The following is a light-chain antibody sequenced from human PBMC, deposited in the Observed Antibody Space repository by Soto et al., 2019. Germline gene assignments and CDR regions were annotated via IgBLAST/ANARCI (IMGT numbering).Light chain of an antibody. CDR1: RSNIGAHYD. CDR3: QSYDNSLSVYV. CDR2: GNS. J-gene: IGLJ1*01. V-gene: IGLV1-40*01. Sequence: QSVLPQPPSVSGAPGQRVTLSCTGSRSNIGAHYDVHWYQQLPGTAPKLLIYGNSNRPSGVPDRFSGSKSGTSASLAITGLQAEDEADYYCQSYDNSLSVYVFGTGTKLTVL.